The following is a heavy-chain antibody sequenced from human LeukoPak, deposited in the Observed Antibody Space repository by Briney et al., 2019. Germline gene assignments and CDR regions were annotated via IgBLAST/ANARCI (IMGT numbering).Heavy chain of an antibody. V-gene: IGHV3-48*01. D-gene: IGHD4-23*01. CDR3: ARTGDYGGLDY. Sequence: GGSLRLSCAASGFTFSSYEMNWVRQAPGKGLEWVSYISSSSSTIYYADSVKGRFTISRDNAKNSLYLRMNSLRAEDTAVYYCARTGDYGGLDYWGQGTLVTVSS. J-gene: IGHJ4*02. CDR2: ISSSSSTI. CDR1: GFTFSSYE.